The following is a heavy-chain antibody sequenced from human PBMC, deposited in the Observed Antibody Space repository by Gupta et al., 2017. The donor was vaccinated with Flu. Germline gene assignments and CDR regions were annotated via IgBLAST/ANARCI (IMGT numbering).Heavy chain of an antibody. Sequence: EVQLVESGGGLVKPGGSLRLSCAASGFTFSNAWMSWVRQAPGKGLEWVGRIKSKTDGGTTDYAAPVKGRFTISRDDSKNTLYLQMNSLKTEDTAVYYCTTDRGGDNYYDSSGYYAEGYFQHWGQGTLVTVSS. D-gene: IGHD3-22*01. CDR2: IKSKTDGGTT. J-gene: IGHJ1*01. CDR1: GFTFSNAW. CDR3: TTDRGGDNYYDSSGYYAEGYFQH. V-gene: IGHV3-15*01.